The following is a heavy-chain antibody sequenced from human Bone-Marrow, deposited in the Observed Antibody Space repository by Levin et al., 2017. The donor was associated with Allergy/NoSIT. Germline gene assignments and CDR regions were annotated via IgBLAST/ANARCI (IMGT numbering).Heavy chain of an antibody. J-gene: IGHJ3*02. CDR2: ISYDGSNK. Sequence: LSLPCAASGFTFRSYGMHWVRQAPGKGLEWVAVISYDGSNKYYADSVKGRFTISRDNSKNTLYLQMNSLRAEDTAVYYCAKDRRGASDFPDAFDIWGQGTMVTVSS. V-gene: IGHV3-30*18. CDR3: AKDRRGASDFPDAFDI. D-gene: IGHD2-21*02. CDR1: GFTFRSYG.